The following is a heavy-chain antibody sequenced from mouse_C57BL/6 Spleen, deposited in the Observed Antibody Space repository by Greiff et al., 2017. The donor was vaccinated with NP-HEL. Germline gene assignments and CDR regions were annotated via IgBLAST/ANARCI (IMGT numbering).Heavy chain of an antibody. CDR2: IDPNSGGT. D-gene: IGHD2-4*01. CDR1: GYTFTSYW. Sequence: QVQLQQPGAELVKPGASVKLSCKASGYTFTSYWMHWVKQRPGRGLEWIGRIDPNSGGTKYNEKFKSKATLTVDKPSSTAYMQLSSLTSEDSAVYYCARGGSTMITTGPYYAMDYWGQGTSVTVSS. J-gene: IGHJ4*01. V-gene: IGHV1-72*01. CDR3: ARGGSTMITTGPYYAMDY.